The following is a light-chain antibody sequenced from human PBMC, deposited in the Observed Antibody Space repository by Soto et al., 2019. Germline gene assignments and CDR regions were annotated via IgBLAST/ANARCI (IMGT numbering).Light chain of an antibody. CDR2: GAS. Sequence: ALPLTQSPSSLSASVGDRVTITCRASQGISSALAWYQQKPGKAPKLLIYGASSLESGVPSRFSGSGSGTDFTLTISSLQPEDFATYYCQQFNSYPFTFGPGTKVDLK. V-gene: IGKV1-13*02. CDR1: QGISSA. CDR3: QQFNSYPFT. J-gene: IGKJ3*01.